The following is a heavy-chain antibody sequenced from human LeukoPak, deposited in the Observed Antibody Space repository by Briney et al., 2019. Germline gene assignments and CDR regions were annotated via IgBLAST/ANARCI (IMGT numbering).Heavy chain of an antibody. CDR2: IYYSGST. CDR3: ARAPEYGLYYLDY. D-gene: IGHD1-14*01. V-gene: IGHV4-39*07. J-gene: IGHJ4*02. CDR1: GGSISSGSYY. Sequence: PSETLSLTCTVSGGSISSGSYYWGWIRQPPGKGLEWIGNIYYSGSTYYNPSLKSRVSISVDTSKNQSSLKLTSVTAADTAVYYCARAPEYGLYYLDYWGQGTLVTVSS.